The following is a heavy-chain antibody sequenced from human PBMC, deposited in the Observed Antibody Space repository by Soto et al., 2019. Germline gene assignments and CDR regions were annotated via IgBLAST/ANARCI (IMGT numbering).Heavy chain of an antibody. J-gene: IGHJ4*02. CDR2: ISYDGSNK. D-gene: IGHD1-26*01. Sequence: QVQLVESGGGVVQPGRSLRLSCAASGFTFSSYGMHWVRQAPGKGLEWVAVISYDGSNKYYADSVKGRFTISRDNSKNTLYLQMNSLRAEDTAVYYCAKIGSYYSFDYWGQGTLVTVSS. CDR1: GFTFSSYG. CDR3: AKIGSYYSFDY. V-gene: IGHV3-30*18.